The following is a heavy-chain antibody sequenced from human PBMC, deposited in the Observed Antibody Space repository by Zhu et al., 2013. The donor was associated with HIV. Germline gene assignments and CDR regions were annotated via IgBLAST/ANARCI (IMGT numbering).Heavy chain of an antibody. V-gene: IGHV1-24*01. CDR1: GYTLTELS. Sequence: VRLIQSGAEVKKPGSTVKISCKVSGYTLTELSMHWVRQAPGRGLEWVGGFDIEQGETIYAQKFQDRVTLTEDTSTDTAFMELTSLRSEDTAVYYCATGPTYSVSPAWGQGALVTVSS. J-gene: IGHJ5*02. CDR3: ATGPTYSVSPA. CDR2: FDIEQGET. D-gene: IGHD3-16*01.